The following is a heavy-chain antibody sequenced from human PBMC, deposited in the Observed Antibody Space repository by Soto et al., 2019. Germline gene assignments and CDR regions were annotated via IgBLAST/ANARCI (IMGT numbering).Heavy chain of an antibody. CDR1: GGSFSGYY. J-gene: IGHJ4*02. CDR3: ARGPGGYLDY. Sequence: SETLSLTCAVYGGSFSGYYWSWIRQPPGKGLEWIGEINHSGSTNYNPSLKSRVTISVDTSKNQFSLKLSSVTAADTAVYYCARGPGGYLDYWGQGTLVTVSS. V-gene: IGHV4-34*01. CDR2: INHSGST. D-gene: IGHD2-15*01.